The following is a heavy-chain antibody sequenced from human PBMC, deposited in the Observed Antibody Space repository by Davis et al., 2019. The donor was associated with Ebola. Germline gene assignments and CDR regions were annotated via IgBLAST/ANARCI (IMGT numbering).Heavy chain of an antibody. V-gene: IGHV3-21*01. D-gene: IGHD2-2*03. J-gene: IGHJ4*02. CDR2: IGSDGVHI. Sequence: GESLKISCAASGFTFSDYTMNWVRQAPGKGLEWVSSIGSDGVHIFYADSLRGRFTISRDNARNSLYLQMDSLRDDDTAVHYCARHVVDSVVEPPTIGYFDYWGQGTLVTVSS. CDR1: GFTFSDYT. CDR3: ARHVVDSVVEPPTIGYFDY.